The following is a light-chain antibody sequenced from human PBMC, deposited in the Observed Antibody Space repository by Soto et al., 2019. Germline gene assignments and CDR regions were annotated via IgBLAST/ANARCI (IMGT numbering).Light chain of an antibody. CDR1: EIIGTY. Sequence: DVQMTQSPSSLSASVGDRVTITCRASEIIGTYLAWYQQKPGEVPKLLIYYASTLQAGVPSRFSGSGSGTHFTLTISSLHPEDVGSYYCLQYAKDVPGTLGQGTKVDI. J-gene: IGKJ1*01. CDR2: YAS. CDR3: LQYAKDVPGT. V-gene: IGKV1-27*01.